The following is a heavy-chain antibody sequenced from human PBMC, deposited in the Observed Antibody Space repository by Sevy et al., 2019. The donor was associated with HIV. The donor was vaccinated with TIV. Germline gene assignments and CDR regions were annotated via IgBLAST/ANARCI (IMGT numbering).Heavy chain of an antibody. Sequence: GGSLRLSCAASGFTFSSYNMNWVRQAPGKGLEWISSITGDSSYMYDADSVKGRFTISRDNDKNSLYLHMNGLRAKDTAVYYCARDRPTLNYHASSGYNYYFDSWGQGTLVTVSS. CDR2: ITGDSSYM. CDR3: ARDRPTLNYHASSGYNYYFDS. J-gene: IGHJ4*02. CDR1: GFTFSSYN. V-gene: IGHV3-21*01. D-gene: IGHD3-22*01.